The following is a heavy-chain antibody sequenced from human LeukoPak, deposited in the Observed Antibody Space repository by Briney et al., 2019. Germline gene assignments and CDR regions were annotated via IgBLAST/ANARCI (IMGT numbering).Heavy chain of an antibody. V-gene: IGHV4-34*01. D-gene: IGHD1-26*01. J-gene: IGHJ4*02. CDR3: VTGAYYFDY. CDR2: INHSGST. CDR1: GGSFSGYY. Sequence: PSETLSLTCAVYGGSFSGYYWSWIRQSPGKGLEWIGEINHSGSTNYNPSLKSRVTISVDTSKNQFSLKLSSVTAADTAVYYCVTGAYYFDYWGQGTLVTVSS.